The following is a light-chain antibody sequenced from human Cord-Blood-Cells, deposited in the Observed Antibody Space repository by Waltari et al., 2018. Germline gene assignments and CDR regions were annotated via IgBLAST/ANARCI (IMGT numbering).Light chain of an antibody. Sequence: QSALTQPASVSGSPGQSITISCTGTSSDVGSYNLVSWYQQHPGKAPKLRIYEGSKRPSWVSNRFAGSKSGNTASLTFSGLQAEDEADYYCCSYAGSSTLWVFGGGTKLTVL. V-gene: IGLV2-23*01. J-gene: IGLJ3*02. CDR1: SSDVGSYNL. CDR3: CSYAGSSTLWV. CDR2: EGS.